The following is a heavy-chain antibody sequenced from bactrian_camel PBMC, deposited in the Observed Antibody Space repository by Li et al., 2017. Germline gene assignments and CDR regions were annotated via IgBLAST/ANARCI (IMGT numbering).Heavy chain of an antibody. CDR2: FDSDRVA. D-gene: IGHD2*01. J-gene: IGHJ4*01. Sequence: HVQLVESGGGSAQAGGSLRLSCAASGYPIRDLSDMCMGWFRRIPGNEREVVAHFDSDRVANYADSVKGRFTVSRDNANNTVNLMMNSLKPEDTAMYYCAANFGPYCSGPYLARRANFLGQGTQVTVS. CDR1: GYPIRDLSDMC. V-gene: IGHV3S53*01.